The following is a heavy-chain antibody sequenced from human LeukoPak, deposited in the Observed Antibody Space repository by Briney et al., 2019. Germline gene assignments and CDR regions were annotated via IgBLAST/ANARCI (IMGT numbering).Heavy chain of an antibody. CDR2: VSNSGDTI. V-gene: IGHV3-48*03. J-gene: IGHJ4*01. D-gene: IGHD6-6*01. CDR1: GLTFSNYE. CDR3: ARGWSSSADY. Sequence: GGSLRLSCAASGLTFSNYEMYWVRQGPGKGLEWVSYVSNSGDTIYYADSVKGRFTISRDNAKNSLYLQMNSLRAEDMAVYYCARGWSSSADYWGHGTLVTVSS.